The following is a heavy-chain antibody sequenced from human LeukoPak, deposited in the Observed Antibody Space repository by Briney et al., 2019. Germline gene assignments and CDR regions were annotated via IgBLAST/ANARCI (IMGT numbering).Heavy chain of an antibody. V-gene: IGHV3-23*01. CDR1: GFTFSSYA. D-gene: IGHD2-15*01. CDR3: AKGGGYSRNAFDI. Sequence: DPGGSLRLSCAASGFTFSSYALSWVRQPPGKGLEWVSTISAPGENTYYADSVTGRFTISRDSSKSTLYLQMNSLRAEDTAVYYCAKGGGYSRNAFDIWGQGTMVTVSS. CDR2: ISAPGENT. J-gene: IGHJ3*02.